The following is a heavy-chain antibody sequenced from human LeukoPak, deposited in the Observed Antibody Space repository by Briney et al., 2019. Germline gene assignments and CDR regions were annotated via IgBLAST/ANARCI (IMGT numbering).Heavy chain of an antibody. CDR2: ISSSGSTI. Sequence: GGSLRLSCAASGFTFSDYYMSWIRQAPGKGLEWVSYISSSGSTIYYADSVKGRFTISRDNAKNSLYLQVNSLRAEDTAVYYCAVPGIAAAGPFDYWGQGTLVTVSS. V-gene: IGHV3-11*04. CDR1: GFTFSDYY. J-gene: IGHJ4*02. CDR3: AVPGIAAAGPFDY. D-gene: IGHD6-13*01.